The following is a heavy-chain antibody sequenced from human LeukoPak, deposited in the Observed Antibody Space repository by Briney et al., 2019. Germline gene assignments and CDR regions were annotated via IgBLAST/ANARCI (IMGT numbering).Heavy chain of an antibody. V-gene: IGHV3-23*01. CDR1: GFTFSSSA. CDR2: ISNNGGYT. CDR3: AKDLEPYSSGWYFDY. J-gene: IGHJ4*02. D-gene: IGHD6-19*01. Sequence: GGSLRLSCTASGFTFSSSAMSWVRQAPGKGLEWVSAISNNGGYTYYADSVQGRFTISRDNSKSTLCLQMNSLRAEDTAVYYCAKDLEPYSSGWYFDYWGQGTLVTVSS.